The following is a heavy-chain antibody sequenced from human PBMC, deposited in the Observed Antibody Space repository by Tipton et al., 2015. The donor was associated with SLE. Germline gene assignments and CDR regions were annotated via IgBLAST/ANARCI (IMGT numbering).Heavy chain of an antibody. V-gene: IGHV4-61*10. Sequence: TLSLTCTVSGDSVSSDSYPWYYWSWIRQPAGKGLEWVGHISASGDTNYNPSLKSRVTVSLDTSKNQFSLRLNSVTAADTALYFCARGVAERLGLDFWGQGSLVTVSS. CDR1: GDSVSSDSYPWYY. CDR3: ARGVAERLGLDF. J-gene: IGHJ4*02. D-gene: IGHD6-19*01. CDR2: ISASGDT.